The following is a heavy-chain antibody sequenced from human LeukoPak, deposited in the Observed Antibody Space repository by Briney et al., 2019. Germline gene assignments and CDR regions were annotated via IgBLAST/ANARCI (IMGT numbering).Heavy chain of an antibody. CDR2: INPRGGST. CDR1: GYAFTTYI. CDR3: ARGGGPGTYPFDF. V-gene: IGHV1-46*01. D-gene: IGHD1-26*01. J-gene: IGHJ4*02. Sequence: ASVNVSFKASGYAFTTYIMHLGRQAPGQGLEWVGIINPRGGSTTYAQKFQGRVTMTRDTSTSTVYMELSSLKSDDTTVYYCARGGGPGTYPFDFWGQGTLVTVSS.